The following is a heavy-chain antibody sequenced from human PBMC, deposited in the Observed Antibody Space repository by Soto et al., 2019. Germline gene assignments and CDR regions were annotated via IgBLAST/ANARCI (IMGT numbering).Heavy chain of an antibody. Sequence: GGSLRLSCAASGFTFSSYAMHWVSQAPGKGLEYVSAISGNGGSTYYANSVKGRFTISRDNSKNTLYLQMGSLRAEDMAVYYCARADSSGYYYYYYGMDVWGQGTTVTVSS. V-gene: IGHV3-64*01. CDR1: GFTFSSYA. J-gene: IGHJ6*02. D-gene: IGHD3-22*01. CDR3: ARADSSGYYYYYYGMDV. CDR2: ISGNGGST.